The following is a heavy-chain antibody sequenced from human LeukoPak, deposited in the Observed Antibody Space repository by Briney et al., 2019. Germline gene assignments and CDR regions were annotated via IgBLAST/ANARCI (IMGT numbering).Heavy chain of an antibody. CDR3: ARGWKGPYYMDV. J-gene: IGHJ6*03. V-gene: IGHV3-21*01. D-gene: IGHD1-1*01. CDR1: GFSFSS. CDR2: ISSSSNYI. Sequence: PGGSLRLSCAASGFSFSSMKWVRQAPGKGLEWVSSISSSSNYIYYADSVKGRFTISRDNAKNSLYLQMNSLRAEDTAVYYCARGWKGPYYMDVWGKGTTVTVSS.